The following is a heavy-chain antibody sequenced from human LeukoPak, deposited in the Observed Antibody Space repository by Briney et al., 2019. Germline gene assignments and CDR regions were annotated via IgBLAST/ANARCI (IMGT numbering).Heavy chain of an antibody. V-gene: IGHV1-2*02. CDR1: GYTFTGYY. CDR3: ASMSGWYVSSRWFDP. CDR2: INPNSGGT. Sequence: ASVKVSCKASGYTFTGYYMHWVRQAPGQGLEWMGWINPNSGGTNCAQKFQGRVTMTRDTSISTAYMELSRLRSDDTAVYYCASMSGWYVSSRWFDPWGQGTLVTVSS. J-gene: IGHJ5*02. D-gene: IGHD6-19*01.